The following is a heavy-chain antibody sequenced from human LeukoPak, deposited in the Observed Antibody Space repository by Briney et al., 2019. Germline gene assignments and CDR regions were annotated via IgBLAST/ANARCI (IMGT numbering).Heavy chain of an antibody. CDR3: ARHGSVDYSFDY. V-gene: IGHV4-59*08. CDR2: IYYSGST. Sequence: SETLSLTCTVSGGSISSYYWSWIRQPPGKGLEWIGYIYYSGSTSYNPSLKSRVTISVDTSKNQFSLKLSSVTAADTAVYYCARHGSVDYSFDYWGQGTLVTVSS. J-gene: IGHJ4*02. D-gene: IGHD2-15*01. CDR1: GGSISSYY.